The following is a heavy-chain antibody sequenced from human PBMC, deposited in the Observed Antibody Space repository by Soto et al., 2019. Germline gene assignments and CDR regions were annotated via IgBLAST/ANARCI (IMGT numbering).Heavy chain of an antibody. CDR1: GYTFTIYY. Sequence: RASVKVSCKASGYTFTIYYRHWGRQAPGQGLEWMGIINPSGGSTSYAQKFQGRVTMTRDTSTSTVYMELSSLRSEDTAVYYCARGITYYDILTGYYTPHYFDYWGQGTLVTVS. CDR2: INPSGGST. V-gene: IGHV1-46*01. J-gene: IGHJ4*02. D-gene: IGHD3-9*01. CDR3: ARGITYYDILTGYYTPHYFDY.